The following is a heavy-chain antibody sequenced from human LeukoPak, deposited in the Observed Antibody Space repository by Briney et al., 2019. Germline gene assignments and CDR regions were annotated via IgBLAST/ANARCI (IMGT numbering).Heavy chain of an antibody. J-gene: IGHJ3*02. V-gene: IGHV3-30-3*01. D-gene: IGHD3-9*01. Sequence: GRSLRLSCAASGFTFSSYAMHWVRQAPGKGLEWVAVISYDGSNKYYADSVKGRFTISRDNSKNTLYLQMNSLRAEDTAVYYCARGFYDILTGYSYDAFDIWGQGTMVTVSS. CDR2: ISYDGSNK. CDR3: ARGFYDILTGYSYDAFDI. CDR1: GFTFSSYA.